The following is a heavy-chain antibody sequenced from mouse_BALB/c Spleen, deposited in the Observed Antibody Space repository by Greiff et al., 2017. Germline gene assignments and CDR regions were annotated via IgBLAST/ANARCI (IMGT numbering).Heavy chain of an antibody. D-gene: IGHD2-3*01. CDR2: ISTYYGDA. J-gene: IGHJ1*01. V-gene: IGHV1S137*01. CDR1: GYTFTDYA. CDR3: ARDDGYYFDV. Sequence: QVHVKQSGAELVRPGVSVKISCKGSGYTFTDYAMHWVKQSHAKSLEWIGVISTYYGDASYNQKFKGKATMTVDKSSSTAYMELARLTSEDSAIYYCARDDGYYFDVWGAGTTVTVSS.